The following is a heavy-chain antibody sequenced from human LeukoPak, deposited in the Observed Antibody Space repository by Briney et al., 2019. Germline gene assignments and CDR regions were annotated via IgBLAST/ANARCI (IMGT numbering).Heavy chain of an antibody. V-gene: IGHV4-59*11. CDR1: GGSFSGHY. CDR3: ARGVPEYYDFWSGYFYYFDY. Sequence: SETLSLTCAVYGGSFSGHYWTWIRQPPGKGLEWIGYIYYSGSTNYNPSLKSRVTISVDTSKNQFSLKLTSVTAADTAVYYCARGVPEYYDFWSGYFYYFDYWGQGTLVTVSS. CDR2: IYYSGST. J-gene: IGHJ4*02. D-gene: IGHD3-3*01.